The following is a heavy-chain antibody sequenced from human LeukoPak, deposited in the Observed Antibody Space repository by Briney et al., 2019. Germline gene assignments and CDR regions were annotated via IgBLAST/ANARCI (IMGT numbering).Heavy chain of an antibody. J-gene: IGHJ4*02. D-gene: IGHD6-19*01. CDR1: GFTVSGNC. Sequence: GGSLRLSCAASGFTVSGNCMTWVRQAPGKGLEWVSIIYSGGSTYYADSVKGRFTISRDNSKNTVYLQMNSLRAEDTAVYYCASRSVAGTKTPFDYWGQGTLVTVSS. CDR2: IYSGGST. V-gene: IGHV3-53*01. CDR3: ASRSVAGTKTPFDY.